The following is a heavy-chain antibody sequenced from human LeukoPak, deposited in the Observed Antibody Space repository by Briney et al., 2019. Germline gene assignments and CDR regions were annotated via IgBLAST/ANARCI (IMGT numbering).Heavy chain of an antibody. V-gene: IGHV3-48*01. CDR3: ARDAGNSGYGCDL. CDR1: GFIFSQYS. J-gene: IGHJ5*02. D-gene: IGHD5-12*01. CDR2: IRSSSET. Sequence: GGSLRLSCAASGFIFSQYSMNWVRQAPGQGLEWVSHIRSSSETFYADSVKGRFTISRDNARNSLYLQMNNLRGEDTAIYYCARDAGNSGYGCDLWGQGTLVTVSS.